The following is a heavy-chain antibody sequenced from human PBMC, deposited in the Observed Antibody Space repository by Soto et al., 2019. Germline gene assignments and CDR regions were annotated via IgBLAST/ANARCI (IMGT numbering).Heavy chain of an antibody. CDR1: GFTFSSYA. Sequence: EVQLLESGGGLVQPGGSLRLSCAASGFTFSSYAMSWVRQAPGKGLEWVSAISGSGGSTYYADSVKGRFTISRDNSKNTLYLQMNSLRAEDTAVYYCAKGPWRYRTKYYFDYWGQGTLVTVCS. CDR3: AKGPWRYRTKYYFDY. J-gene: IGHJ4*02. V-gene: IGHV3-23*01. D-gene: IGHD3-16*02. CDR2: ISGSGGST.